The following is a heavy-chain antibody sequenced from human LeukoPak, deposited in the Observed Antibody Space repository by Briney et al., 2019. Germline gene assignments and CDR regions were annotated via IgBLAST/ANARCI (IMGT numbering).Heavy chain of an antibody. D-gene: IGHD2-15*01. V-gene: IGHV5-51*01. Sequence: GESLKISCKGSGYSFTSYWIGWVRQMPGKGLEWMRIIYPGDSDTRYSPSFQGQVTISADKSISTAYLQWSSLKASDTAMYYCARSRAALGYCSGGSCYAPYYWGQGTLVTVSS. CDR2: IYPGDSDT. CDR3: ARSRAALGYCSGGSCYAPYY. J-gene: IGHJ4*02. CDR1: GYSFTSYW.